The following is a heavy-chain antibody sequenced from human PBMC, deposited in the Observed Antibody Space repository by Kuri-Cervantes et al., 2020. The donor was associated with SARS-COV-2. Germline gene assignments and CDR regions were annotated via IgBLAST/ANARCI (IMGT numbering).Heavy chain of an antibody. D-gene: IGHD3-3*01. J-gene: IGHJ6*02. Sequence: GGSLRLSCVASGFTFRDYYMSWIRQAPGKGLEWISYISSSDSTTYYADSVKGRFTISRDNAKRALFLQMNSLRVDDTAVYYCAKDMGTIFGVVIGSGYGMDVWGQGTTVTVSS. V-gene: IGHV3-11*01. CDR3: AKDMGTIFGVVIGSGYGMDV. CDR1: GFTFRDYY. CDR2: ISSSDSTT.